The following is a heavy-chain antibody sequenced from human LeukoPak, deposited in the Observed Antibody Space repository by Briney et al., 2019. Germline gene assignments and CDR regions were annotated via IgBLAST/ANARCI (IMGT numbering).Heavy chain of an antibody. CDR2: IKHDGSEK. CDR1: GFTFSNYW. J-gene: IGHJ5*02. V-gene: IGHV3-7*01. Sequence: PGGSLRLSCEASGFTFSNYWMSWVRQAPGKGLEWVANIKHDGSEKYYADSVKGRFTISRDNSKNTLYLQMNSLRAEDTAVYYCAKEKQQLVPNWFDPWGQGTLVTVSS. CDR3: AKEKQQLVPNWFDP. D-gene: IGHD6-13*01.